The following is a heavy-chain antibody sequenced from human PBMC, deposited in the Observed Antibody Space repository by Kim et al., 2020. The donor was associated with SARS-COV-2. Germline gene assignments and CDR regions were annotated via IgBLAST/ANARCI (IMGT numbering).Heavy chain of an antibody. CDR2: GST. CDR3: AIFFGEFSY. D-gene: IGHD3-10*01. J-gene: IGHJ4*02. V-gene: IGHV3-23*01. Sequence: GSTYYAGSVKGRFTISRDNSDNTLYLQMNSLRAEDTAVYYCAIFFGEFSYWGQGTLVTVSS.